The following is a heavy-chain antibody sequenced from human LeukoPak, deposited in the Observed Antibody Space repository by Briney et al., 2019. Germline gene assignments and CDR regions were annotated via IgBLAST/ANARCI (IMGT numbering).Heavy chain of an antibody. CDR1: GFTVDSNY. CDR2: IFTGDGT. D-gene: IGHD3-22*01. CDR3: ASGRSISGYSDY. Sequence: GGSLRLSCAASGFTVDSNYLSWVRQAPGKGLEWVSTIFTGDGTHYADSVKGRFTISRDNSKNTLYLQMNGLRAEDTAVYYCASGRSISGYSDYWGQGTLVTVSS. J-gene: IGHJ4*02. V-gene: IGHV3-53*01.